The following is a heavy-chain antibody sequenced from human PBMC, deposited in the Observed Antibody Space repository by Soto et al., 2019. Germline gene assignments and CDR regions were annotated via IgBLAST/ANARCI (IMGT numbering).Heavy chain of an antibody. D-gene: IGHD1-20*01. V-gene: IGHV4-59*08. CDR1: GGSLSSYY. CDR3: ARHGAIYCNSWYDFDY. Sequence: SETLSLTCTVSGGSLSSYYWSWIRQPPGKGLERDGYMYNSGSANYNPSLKSRVTISVYMSQYQFSLKLTSVTAADTAVYYCARHGAIYCNSWYDFDYWGQGTLVTVSS. J-gene: IGHJ4*02. CDR2: MYNSGSA.